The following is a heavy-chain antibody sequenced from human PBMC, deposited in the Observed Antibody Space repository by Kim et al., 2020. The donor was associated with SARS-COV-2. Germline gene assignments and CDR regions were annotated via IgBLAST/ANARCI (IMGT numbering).Heavy chain of an antibody. V-gene: IGHV4-39*01. Sequence: SETLSLTCTVSGGSISSSSYYWGWIRQPPGKGLEWIGSIYYSGSTYYNPSLKSRVTISVDTSKNQFSLKLSSVTAADTAVYYCASQSQGVLLWFGELSNLFFDYWGQGTLVTVSS. CDR1: GGSISSSSYY. CDR3: ASQSQGVLLWFGELSNLFFDY. D-gene: IGHD3-10*01. CDR2: IYYSGST. J-gene: IGHJ4*02.